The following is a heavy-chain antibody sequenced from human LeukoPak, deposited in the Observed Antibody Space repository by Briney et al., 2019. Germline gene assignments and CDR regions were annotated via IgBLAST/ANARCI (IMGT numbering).Heavy chain of an antibody. Sequence: ASVKVSCKASGYTFTSYGISWVRQAPGQGLEWMGWISAYNGNTNYAQKLQGRVTMTTDTSTSTAYMELRSLRSDDTAVYYCARLLTYGSGSYGYYYYYYMDVWGKGTTVTISS. J-gene: IGHJ6*03. D-gene: IGHD3-10*01. CDR1: GYTFTSYG. CDR3: ARLLTYGSGSYGYYYYYYMDV. V-gene: IGHV1-18*01. CDR2: ISAYNGNT.